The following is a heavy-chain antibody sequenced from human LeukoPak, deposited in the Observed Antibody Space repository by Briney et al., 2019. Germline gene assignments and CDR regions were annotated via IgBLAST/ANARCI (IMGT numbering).Heavy chain of an antibody. CDR1: GYTFTSYD. V-gene: IGHV1-8*01. Sequence: GASVKVSCKASGYTFTSYDIIWVRQASGQGLEWMGWMNPNSGHTGYAQKFQGRVTMTRTTSISTAYMELHSLTSEDSAVYYCARSIVGVRERNDYWGQGTLVTVSS. D-gene: IGHD1-26*01. CDR2: MNPNSGHT. CDR3: ARSIVGVRERNDY. J-gene: IGHJ4*02.